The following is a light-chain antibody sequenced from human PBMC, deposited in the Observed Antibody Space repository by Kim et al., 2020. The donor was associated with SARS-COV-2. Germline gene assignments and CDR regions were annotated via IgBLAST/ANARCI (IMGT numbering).Light chain of an antibody. Sequence: SVGDSAIITCRASQSISTHVHWYQQKPGKAPKLLIYAASTLEDGVPSRFVGGGSGTDFTLTIYSLQPEDFATYFCQQTYSSLHITFGQGTRLEIK. J-gene: IGKJ5*01. CDR1: QSISTH. CDR2: AAS. V-gene: IGKV1-39*01. CDR3: QQTYSSLHIT.